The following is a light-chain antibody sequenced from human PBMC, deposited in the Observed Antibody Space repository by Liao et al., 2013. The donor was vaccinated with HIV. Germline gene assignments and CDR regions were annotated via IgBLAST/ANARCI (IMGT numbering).Light chain of an antibody. CDR1: IGSKS. V-gene: IGLV3-25*03. CDR3: QSADSSGTCPV. Sequence: SYVLTQPPSVSVAPGKTAKITCGGYSIGSKSVHWYQQKPGQAPVLLIYKDSERPSGIPERFSGSSSGTTVTLTISGVQAEDEADYYCQSADSSGTCPVFGGGTKLTVL. J-gene: IGLJ3*02. CDR2: KDS.